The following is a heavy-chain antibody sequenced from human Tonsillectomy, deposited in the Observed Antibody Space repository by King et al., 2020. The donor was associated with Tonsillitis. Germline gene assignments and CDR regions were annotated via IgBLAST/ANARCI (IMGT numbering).Heavy chain of an antibody. D-gene: IGHD6-19*01. Sequence: QLVQSGAEVKKPGASVKVSCKASGYTFISYGIGWVRQAPGQGLEWMGWINIYNGDTNYAQKFQGRVTMTTDTSTSTAYMALTSLRSDDTAVYYCARYTSGWRGHFYYYYLDVWGKGTTVTVSS. CDR3: ARYTSGWRGHFYYYYLDV. CDR2: INIYNGDT. CDR1: GYTFISYG. V-gene: IGHV1-18*01. J-gene: IGHJ6*03.